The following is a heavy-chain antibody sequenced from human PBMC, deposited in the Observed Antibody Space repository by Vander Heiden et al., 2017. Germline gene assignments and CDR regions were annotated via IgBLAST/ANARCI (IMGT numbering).Heavy chain of an antibody. V-gene: IGHV5-51*01. CDR3: VRRTGYCNNGVCYFDY. Sequence: EVQLVQSGAEVKKPGESLKIPCKGSGYSFTTYWIGWVRQMPGKGLEWMGKMYPGDSDTRYSPSFEGQVTMSADKSSSTAYLQWSSLKASDTAIYYCVRRTGYCNNGVCYFDYWGQGTLVTVSS. J-gene: IGHJ4*02. D-gene: IGHD2-8*01. CDR2: MYPGDSDT. CDR1: GYSFTTYW.